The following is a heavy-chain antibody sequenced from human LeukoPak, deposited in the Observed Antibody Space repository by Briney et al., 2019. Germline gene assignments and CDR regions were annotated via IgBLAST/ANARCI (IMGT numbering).Heavy chain of an antibody. V-gene: IGHV5-51*01. CDR2: IYPGDSDT. Sequence: GESLKISCKGSGYSFTSYWIGWVRQMPGKGLEWMGIIYPGDSDTRYSPSFQGQVTISADKPISTAYLQWSSLKASDTAMYYCARLSIFGAIEVYYMDVWGKGTTVTVSS. D-gene: IGHD3-3*01. J-gene: IGHJ6*03. CDR1: GYSFTSYW. CDR3: ARLSIFGAIEVYYMDV.